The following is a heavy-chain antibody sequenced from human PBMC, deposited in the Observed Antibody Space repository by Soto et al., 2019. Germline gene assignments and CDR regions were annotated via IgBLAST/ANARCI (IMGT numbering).Heavy chain of an antibody. Sequence: PSETLSLTCTVSGGSISSDNYFWSWIRQHPGKGLEWIGYIDYIGRAYYNPSLKSRVTISVDRSKNQFSLQMSSVTAADTAVYYCAKNLPRTGRFDYWGQGSLVTVSS. CDR3: AKNLPRTGRFDY. V-gene: IGHV4-30-4*08. J-gene: IGHJ4*02. CDR1: GGSISSDNYF. CDR2: IDYIGRA.